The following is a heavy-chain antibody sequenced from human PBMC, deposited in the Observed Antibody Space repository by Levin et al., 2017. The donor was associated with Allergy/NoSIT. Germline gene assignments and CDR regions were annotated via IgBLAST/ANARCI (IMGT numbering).Heavy chain of an antibody. CDR1: GFSFSDYA. CDR2: ITGGGFNT. J-gene: IGHJ3*01. V-gene: IGHV3-23*01. D-gene: IGHD1/OR15-1a*01. Sequence: GGSLRLSCVASGFSFSDYAMTWVRQAPGKGLEWVSVITGGGFNTYYGDSVKGRFTVSRDNSKNTLYLELNSLRAEDTAVYYCAKKQGGTSGFSFDVWGQGTMVTVSS. CDR3: AKKQGGTSGFSFDV.